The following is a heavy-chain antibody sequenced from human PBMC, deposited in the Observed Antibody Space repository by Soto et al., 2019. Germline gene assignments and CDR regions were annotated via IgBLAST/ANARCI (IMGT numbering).Heavy chain of an antibody. CDR2: INPNSGGT. CDR3: ARVVPAAPWYYYYGMDV. V-gene: IGHV1-2*02. D-gene: IGHD2-2*01. CDR1: GYTFTGYY. J-gene: IGHJ6*02. Sequence: ASVKVSCKASGYTFTGYYMHWVRQAPGQGLEWMGWINPNSGGTNYAQKFQGRVTMTRDTSISTAYMELSRLRSDDTAVYYCARVVPAAPWYYYYGMDVWGQGTTVTVSS.